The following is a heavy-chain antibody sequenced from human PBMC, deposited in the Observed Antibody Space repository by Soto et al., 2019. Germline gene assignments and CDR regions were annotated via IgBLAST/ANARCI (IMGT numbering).Heavy chain of an antibody. V-gene: IGHV4-31*03. CDR3: AREGYCSSTSCYVGYFDY. CDR2: IYYSGST. D-gene: IGHD2-2*01. CDR1: GGSINSGGYY. J-gene: IGHJ4*02. Sequence: SETLSLTCTVSGGSINSGGYYWSWIREHPGKGLEWIGYIYYSGSTYYNPSLKSRVTISVDTSKNQFSLKLSSVTAADTAVYYCAREGYCSSTSCYVGYFDYWGQGTLVTVSS.